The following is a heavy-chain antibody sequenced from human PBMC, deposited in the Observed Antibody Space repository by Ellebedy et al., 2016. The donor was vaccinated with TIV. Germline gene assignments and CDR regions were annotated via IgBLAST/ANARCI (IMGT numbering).Heavy chain of an antibody. D-gene: IGHD2-2*02. CDR1: GYTFTGYY. V-gene: IGHV1-2*02. CDR3: ASGVVVPAARPIPSDAFDI. Sequence: ASVKVSCXASGYTFTGYYMHWVRQAPGQGLEWMGWINSNSGGTNYAQKFQGRVTMTRDTSISTAYMELSRLRSDDTAVYYCASGVVVPAARPIPSDAFDIWGQGTMVTVSS. J-gene: IGHJ3*02. CDR2: INSNSGGT.